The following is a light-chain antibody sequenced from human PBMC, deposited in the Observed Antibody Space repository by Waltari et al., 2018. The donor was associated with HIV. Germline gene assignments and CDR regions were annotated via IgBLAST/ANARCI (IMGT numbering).Light chain of an antibody. CDR2: SNN. Sequence: QSVLTQPPSASGTPGQRVTVSCSGSSSNIGSTTDNWYQQLPGTAPKLLIYSNNQRPSGVPDRFSGSKSGTSASLAISGLQSEDEADYYCAAWDDSLNGPVFGGGTKLTVL. CDR1: SSNIGSTT. J-gene: IGLJ3*02. V-gene: IGLV1-44*01. CDR3: AAWDDSLNGPV.